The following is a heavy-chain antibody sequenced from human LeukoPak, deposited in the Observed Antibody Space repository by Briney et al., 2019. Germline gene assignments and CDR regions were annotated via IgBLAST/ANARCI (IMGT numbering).Heavy chain of an antibody. V-gene: IGHV1-69*05. CDR2: TIPIFGTA. Sequence: SVKVSCKASGGTFSSYAISWVRQAPGQGLEWMGGTIPIFGTANYAQKFQGRVTITTDESTSTAYMELSSLRSEDTAVYYCARELKYYYDSSGYYDYWGQGTLVTVSS. J-gene: IGHJ4*02. CDR1: GGTFSSYA. D-gene: IGHD3-22*01. CDR3: ARELKYYYDSSGYYDY.